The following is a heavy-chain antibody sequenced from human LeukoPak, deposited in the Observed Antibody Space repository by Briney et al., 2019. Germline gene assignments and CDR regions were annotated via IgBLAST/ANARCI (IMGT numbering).Heavy chain of an antibody. D-gene: IGHD3-9*01. Sequence: ASVKVSCKVSGYTLTELSMHWVRQAPGKGLEWMGGFDPEDGETIYAQKFQGRVTMTEDTSTDTAYMELSSLRSEDTAVYYCARDAKEGDILTGYWQDWGQGTLVTVSS. J-gene: IGHJ4*02. V-gene: IGHV1-24*01. CDR2: FDPEDGET. CDR3: ARDAKEGDILTGYWQD. CDR1: GYTLTELS.